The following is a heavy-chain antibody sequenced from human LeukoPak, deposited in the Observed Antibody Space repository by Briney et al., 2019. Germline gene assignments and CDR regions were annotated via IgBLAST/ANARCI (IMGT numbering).Heavy chain of an antibody. Sequence: GGSLRLSCATSGFTFSSYSMNWVRQAPGKGLEWVSSISSSSSHIYYADSVKGRFTISRDNAKNSLYLQMNSLRAEDTAVYYCARALDYDFWSGPTSYYYYYYMDVWGKGTTVTVSS. V-gene: IGHV3-21*01. CDR1: GFTFSSYS. CDR2: ISSSSSHI. J-gene: IGHJ6*03. CDR3: ARALDYDFWSGPTSYYYYYYMDV. D-gene: IGHD3-3*01.